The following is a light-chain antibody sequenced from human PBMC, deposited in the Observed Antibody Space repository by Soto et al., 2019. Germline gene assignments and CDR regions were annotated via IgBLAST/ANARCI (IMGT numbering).Light chain of an antibody. CDR3: QPSYRSPST. CDR1: QSINIY. J-gene: IGKJ2*01. V-gene: IGKV1-39*01. CDR2: GAS. Sequence: GDRVTVTCRASQSINIYLNWYQQKPGKAPTLRIYGASTLQSGVPSRFSGGGSRTDFTLTISSLQTEDFATYYPQPSYRSPSTFGQGTKLEIK.